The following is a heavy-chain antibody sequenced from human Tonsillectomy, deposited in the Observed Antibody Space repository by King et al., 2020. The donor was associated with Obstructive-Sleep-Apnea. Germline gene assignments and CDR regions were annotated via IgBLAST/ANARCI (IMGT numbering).Heavy chain of an antibody. CDR2: IYYSGST. J-gene: IGHJ4*02. Sequence: LQLQESGPGLVKPSETLSLTCTVSGGSISSSSYYWGWIRQPPGKGLEWIGSIYYSGSTYYNPSLKSRVTISVDTSKNQFSLKLSSVTAADTAVYYCARVPTYSSSWYLDWGQGTLVTVSS. CDR3: ARVPTYSSSWYLD. D-gene: IGHD6-13*01. CDR1: GGSISSSSYY. V-gene: IGHV4-39*07.